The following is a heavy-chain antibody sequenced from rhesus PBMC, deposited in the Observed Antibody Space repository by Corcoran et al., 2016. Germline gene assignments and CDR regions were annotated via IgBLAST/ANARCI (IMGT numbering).Heavy chain of an antibody. J-gene: IGHJ4*01. D-gene: IGHD5-42*01. CDR2: MCGSGGCT. CDR1: GGSISDNYY. CDR3: ARERGGSPDYFDY. Sequence: QVQLQASGPGLLKPSETLSLTCAVSGGSISDNYYWSWIRQPPGKGLEWIGYMCGSGGCTYTTPPLKSRVTSTADTSNTQFSRKLSSVTAADTAVYYCARERGGSPDYFDYWGQGVLVTVSS. V-gene: IGHV4-106*01.